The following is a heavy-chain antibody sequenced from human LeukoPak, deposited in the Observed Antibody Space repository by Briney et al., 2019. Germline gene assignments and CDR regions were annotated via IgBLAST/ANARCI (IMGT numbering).Heavy chain of an antibody. V-gene: IGHV4-31*03. J-gene: IGHJ5*02. CDR1: GGSINNGGYY. Sequence: SETLSLTCTVSGGSINNGGYYWSWLRQHPGKCLEWIGYIYYIESTYYNPSLKSRVTISVDTSKNQFSLKLSSVTAADTAVYYCARVFRGAYSFDPWGQGTLVSVSS. D-gene: IGHD2-21*01. CDR2: IYYIEST. CDR3: ARVFRGAYSFDP.